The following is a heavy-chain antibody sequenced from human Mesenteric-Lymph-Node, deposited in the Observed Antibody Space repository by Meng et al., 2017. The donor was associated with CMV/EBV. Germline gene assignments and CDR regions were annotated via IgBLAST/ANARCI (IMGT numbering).Heavy chain of an antibody. Sequence: GESLKISCAASGFTFSDYYMNWIRQAPGKGLEWVSYISGSGHTIYYEDSVKGRFTISRDNAENSLHLQMNSLRAEDTAVYYCARIGYSSSSLDYWGQGTLVTVSS. CDR1: GFTFSDYY. D-gene: IGHD6-6*01. CDR3: ARIGYSSSSLDY. CDR2: ISGSGHTI. J-gene: IGHJ4*02. V-gene: IGHV3-11*04.